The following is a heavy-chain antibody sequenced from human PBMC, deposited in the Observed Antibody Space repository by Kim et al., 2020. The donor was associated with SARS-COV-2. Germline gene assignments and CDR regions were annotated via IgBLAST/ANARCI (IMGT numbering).Heavy chain of an antibody. J-gene: IGHJ4*02. D-gene: IGHD4-17*01. V-gene: IGHV3-21*01. Sequence: ADSVKGRFPISRDNAKNSLYLQMNSLRAEDTAVYYCARGLATVTSTPSDYWGQGTLVTVSS. CDR3: ARGLATVTSTPSDY.